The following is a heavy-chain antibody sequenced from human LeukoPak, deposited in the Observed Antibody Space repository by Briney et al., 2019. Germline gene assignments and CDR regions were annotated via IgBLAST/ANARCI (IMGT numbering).Heavy chain of an antibody. Sequence: SGPTLVNPPQTLTLTCTFSGFSLSTSGMCVSWIRQPPGKALEWLARIDWDDDKYYSTSLKTRLTISKDTSKNQVVLTMTNMDPVDTATYYCARTERRVAAAGTWVPDYFDYWGQGTLVTVSS. CDR3: ARTERRVAAAGTWVPDYFDY. D-gene: IGHD6-13*01. CDR1: GFSLSTSGMC. CDR2: IDWDDDK. J-gene: IGHJ4*02. V-gene: IGHV2-70*11.